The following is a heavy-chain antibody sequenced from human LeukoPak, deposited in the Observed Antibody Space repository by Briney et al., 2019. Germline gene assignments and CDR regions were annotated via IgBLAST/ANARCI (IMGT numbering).Heavy chain of an antibody. V-gene: IGHV3-30*02. CDR3: AKNTGDSSGLNFDY. CDR1: GFTFSSYG. D-gene: IGHD6-19*01. J-gene: IGHJ4*02. Sequence: PGGSLRLSCAASGFTFSSYGMHWVRQAPGKGLEWVAVIWYGGSNKYYADSVKGRFTISRDNSKNTLYLQMNSLRAEDTAVYYCAKNTGDSSGLNFDYWGQGTLVTVSS. CDR2: IWYGGSNK.